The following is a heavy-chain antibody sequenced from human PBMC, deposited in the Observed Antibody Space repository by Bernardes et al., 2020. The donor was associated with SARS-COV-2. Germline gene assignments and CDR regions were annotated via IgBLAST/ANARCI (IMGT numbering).Heavy chain of an antibody. J-gene: IGHJ4*02. Sequence: RGSLRLSCVGYEFSFSRYWMTCVRPLPGKGLEWVGSINTGGSEKHYVDSVRGRFTISRDNAKNSVSLQMSSLRVDDTAVYYCARAGGAAQPHGDYWGQGTLVTVST. CDR2: INTGGSEK. CDR3: ARAGGAAQPHGDY. D-gene: IGHD1-26*01. CDR1: EFSFSRYW. V-gene: IGHV3-7*01.